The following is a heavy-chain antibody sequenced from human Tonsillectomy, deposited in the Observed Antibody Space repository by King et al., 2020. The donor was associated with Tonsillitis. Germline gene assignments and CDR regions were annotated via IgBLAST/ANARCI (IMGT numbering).Heavy chain of an antibody. CDR3: ARRYYDFWSGYYDKDYFDY. J-gene: IGHJ4*02. CDR1: GYTFTSYY. D-gene: IGHD3-3*01. CDR2: INPSGGST. Sequence: VQLVESGAEVKKPGASVKVSCKASGYTFTSYYMHWVRQAPGQGLEWMGIINPSGGSTSYAQKFQGRVTMTRETSTSTVYMELSSLRSEDTAVYYCARRYYDFWSGYYDKDYFDYWGQGTLVTVSS. V-gene: IGHV1-46*03.